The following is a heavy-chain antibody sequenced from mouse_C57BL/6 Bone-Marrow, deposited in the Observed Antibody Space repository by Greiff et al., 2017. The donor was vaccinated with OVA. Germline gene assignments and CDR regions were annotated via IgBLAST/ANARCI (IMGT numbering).Heavy chain of an antibody. Sequence: QVQLQQSGPELVKPGASVKISCKASGYAFSSSWMNWVKQRPGKGLEWIGRIYPGDGDTNYNGKFKGKATLTADKSSSTAYMQLSSLTSEDSAVYFCAREKYYYGSSHYYFDYWGQGTTLTVSS. J-gene: IGHJ2*01. CDR3: AREKYYYGSSHYYFDY. CDR2: IYPGDGDT. V-gene: IGHV1-82*01. CDR1: GYAFSSSW. D-gene: IGHD1-1*01.